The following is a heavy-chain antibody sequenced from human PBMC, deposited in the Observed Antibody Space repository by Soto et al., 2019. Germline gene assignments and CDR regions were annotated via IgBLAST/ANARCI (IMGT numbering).Heavy chain of an antibody. V-gene: IGHV3-23*01. CDR2: ITSSGGST. Sequence: EVQLLESGGGLVQPGGSLRLSCAASGFTFSRYAMSWVRQAPGKGLEWVSAITSSGGSTFYADSVKGRFTIPRDNFDHTLYLQMNSLRAEDTAVYYCATPNRGSSSWYADYWGQGTQVTVSS. J-gene: IGHJ4*02. CDR1: GFTFSRYA. CDR3: ATPNRGSSSWYADY. D-gene: IGHD6-13*01.